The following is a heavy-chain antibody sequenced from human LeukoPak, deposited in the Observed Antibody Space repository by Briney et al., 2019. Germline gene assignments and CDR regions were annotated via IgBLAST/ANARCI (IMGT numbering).Heavy chain of an antibody. V-gene: IGHV3-23*01. CDR3: AKGGHQSHFDY. J-gene: IGHJ4*02. CDR2: ISGHGDVT. Sequence: GGSLRLSCAASGLTFSNYAMTWVRQAPGKGLEWVSTISGHGDVTFYADSVKGRFTISRDNSKNTASLRMNSLRVEDTAVFYCAKGGHQSHFDYWGQGTLVTVSS. D-gene: IGHD2-2*01. CDR1: GLTFSNYA.